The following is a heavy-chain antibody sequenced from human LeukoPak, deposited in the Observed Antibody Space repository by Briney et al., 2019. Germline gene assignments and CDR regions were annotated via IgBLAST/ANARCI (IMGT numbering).Heavy chain of an antibody. CDR3: ATYPECSSTSCRYSYYFDY. J-gene: IGHJ4*02. CDR2: ISYDGSNK. V-gene: IGHV3-30-3*01. CDR1: GFTFSSYA. D-gene: IGHD2-2*01. Sequence: GGSLRLSCAASGFTFSSYAMHWVRQAPGKGLEWVAVISYDGSNKYYADSVKGRFTISRDNSKNTLYLQMNSLRAEDTAVYYCATYPECSSTSCRYSYYFDYWGQGTLVTVSS.